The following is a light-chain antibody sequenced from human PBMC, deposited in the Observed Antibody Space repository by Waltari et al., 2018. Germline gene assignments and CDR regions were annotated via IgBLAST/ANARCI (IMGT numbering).Light chain of an antibody. CDR3: QTWVTGIRV. J-gene: IGLJ3*02. Sequence: QLVLPQSPSASASLGASVKLTCTLSSGHSNSAIAWHQQQPEKGPRYVMRLNSDGSYNKGDGSPDRCSGSSSGAERYLTSSSLQSEDEADYYCQTWVTGIRVFGVGTKLTVL. CDR2: LNSDGSY. CDR1: SGHSNSA. V-gene: IGLV4-69*02.